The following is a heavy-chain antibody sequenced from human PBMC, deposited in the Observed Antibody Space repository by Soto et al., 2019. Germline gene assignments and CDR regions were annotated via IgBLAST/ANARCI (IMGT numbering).Heavy chain of an antibody. J-gene: IGHJ4*02. CDR3: ARGLRLGGAAAGTATY. V-gene: IGHV1-18*01. Sequence: GAPMKVSFQASGFTFSHYCISWVRQAPGQGLEWMGWISAYNGNTNYAQKLQGRVTMTTDTSTSTAYMELRSLRSDDTAVYYCARGLRLGGAAAGTATYWGQGTLVTVSS. D-gene: IGHD6-13*01. CDR1: GFTFSHYC. CDR2: ISAYNGNT.